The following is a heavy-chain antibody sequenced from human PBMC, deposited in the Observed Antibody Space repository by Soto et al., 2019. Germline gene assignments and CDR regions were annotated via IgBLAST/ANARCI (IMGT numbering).Heavy chain of an antibody. CDR1: SGSRSSGHW. J-gene: IGHJ6*02. CDR2: IYQSGST. Sequence: QVQLQESGPGLVKPSGTLSLTCAVSSGSRSSGHWWNWVRQPPGKGLEWIGEIYQSGSTHYNPSLKSRVTVSVDKSMNQFSLKLTSVTAADTAVYYCATNSYYSLGVWGQGTTLTVSS. V-gene: IGHV4-4*02. CDR3: ATNSYYSLGV.